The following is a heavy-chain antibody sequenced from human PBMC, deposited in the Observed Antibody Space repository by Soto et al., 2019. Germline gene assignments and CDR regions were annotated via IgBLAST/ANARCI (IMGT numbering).Heavy chain of an antibody. Sequence: SAKVSSKASGYTFASYALHWGRHAPGQRLEWMGWINAGNGNTKYSQKFQGRVTITRDTSASTAYMELSSLRSEDTAVYYCARGHCSSTSCYAGTAFDYWGQGTLVTVSS. CDR1: GYTFASYA. CDR3: ARGHCSSTSCYAGTAFDY. V-gene: IGHV1-3*01. D-gene: IGHD2-2*01. J-gene: IGHJ4*02. CDR2: INAGNGNT.